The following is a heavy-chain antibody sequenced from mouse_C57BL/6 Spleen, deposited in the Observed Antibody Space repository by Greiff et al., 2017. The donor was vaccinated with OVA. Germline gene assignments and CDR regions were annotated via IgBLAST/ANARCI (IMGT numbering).Heavy chain of an antibody. J-gene: IGHJ4*01. CDR1: GFNIKDDY. D-gene: IGHD2-3*01. V-gene: IGHV14-4*01. CDR2: IDPENGDT. Sequence: EVQLQQSGAELVRPGASVKLSCTASGFNIKDDYMHWVKQRPEQGLEWIGWIDPENGDTEYASKFQGKATITADTSSNTAYLQLSSLTSEDTAVYYCTTGLLPPYYYAMDYWGQGTSVTVSS. CDR3: TTGLLPPYYYAMDY.